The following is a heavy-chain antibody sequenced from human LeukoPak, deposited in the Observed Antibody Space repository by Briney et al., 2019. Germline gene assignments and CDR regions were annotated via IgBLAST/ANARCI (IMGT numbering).Heavy chain of an antibody. CDR2: IKQDGSEK. CDR1: GFTFSSYW. Sequence: PGGSLRLSCAASGFTFSSYWMSWVRQAPGKGLEWVANIKQDGSEKYYVDSVKGRFTISRDNAKNSLYLQMNSLRAEDTAVYYCARCWGSGSYLFDAFDIWGQGTMVTVSS. CDR3: ARCWGSGSYLFDAFDI. V-gene: IGHV3-7*01. D-gene: IGHD1-26*01. J-gene: IGHJ3*02.